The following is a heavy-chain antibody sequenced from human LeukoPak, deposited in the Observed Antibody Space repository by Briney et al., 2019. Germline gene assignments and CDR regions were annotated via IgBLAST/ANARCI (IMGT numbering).Heavy chain of an antibody. CDR2: IIPIFGTA. CDR3: AKNYLPLGYCSGGSCYFGG. D-gene: IGHD2-15*01. CDR1: GGTFSSYA. J-gene: IGHJ4*02. V-gene: IGHV1-69*05. Sequence: ASVKVSCKASGGTFSSYAISWVRQAPGQGLEWMGGIIPIFGTANYAQKFQGRVTITTDESASTAYMELSSLRSEDTAVYYCAKNYLPLGYCSGGSCYFGGWGQGTLVTVSS.